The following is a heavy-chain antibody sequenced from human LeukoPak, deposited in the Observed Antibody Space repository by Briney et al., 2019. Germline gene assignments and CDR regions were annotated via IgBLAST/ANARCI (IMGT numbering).Heavy chain of an antibody. CDR2: ISSSSIYI. Sequence: PGGSLRLSCAASGFTFSDHTMSWVRQAPGKGLEWVSSISSSSIYIHYADSVKGRFTISRDNAKNTLYLQMNSLRAEDTAVYYCARDGSARDGYNYRFDYWGQGTLVTVSS. J-gene: IGHJ4*02. CDR3: ARDGSARDGYNYRFDY. CDR1: GFTFSDHT. V-gene: IGHV3-21*01. D-gene: IGHD5-24*01.